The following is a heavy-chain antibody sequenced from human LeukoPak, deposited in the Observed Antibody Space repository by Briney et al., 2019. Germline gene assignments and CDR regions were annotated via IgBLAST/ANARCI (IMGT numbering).Heavy chain of an antibody. J-gene: IGHJ4*02. Sequence: SETLSLTCTVSGGSISSHYWSWLRQPAGKGLEWIGHIYSDGSVNYNPSVKSRVTMSVDTSKNQFSLKLYSVTAADTAVFYCARGPAASGYFDYWDQGTLVTVFS. CDR2: IYSDGSV. D-gene: IGHD6-13*01. CDR3: ARGPAASGYFDY. V-gene: IGHV4-4*07. CDR1: GGSISSHY.